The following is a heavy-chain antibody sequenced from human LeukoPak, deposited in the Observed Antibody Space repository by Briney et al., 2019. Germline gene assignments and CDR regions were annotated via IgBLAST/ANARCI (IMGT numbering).Heavy chain of an antibody. J-gene: IGHJ6*03. CDR3: ARVRGYCSSTSCYSEGGYYYYYMDV. CDR2: ISSNGGST. V-gene: IGHV3-64*01. D-gene: IGHD2-2*01. Sequence: GGSLRLSCAASGFTFSSYAMHWVRQAPGKGLEYVSAISSNGGSTYYANSVKGRFTISRDNSKNTLYLQMGSLRAEDMAVYYCARVRGYCSSTSCYSEGGYYYYYMDVWGKGTTVTVSS. CDR1: GFTFSSYA.